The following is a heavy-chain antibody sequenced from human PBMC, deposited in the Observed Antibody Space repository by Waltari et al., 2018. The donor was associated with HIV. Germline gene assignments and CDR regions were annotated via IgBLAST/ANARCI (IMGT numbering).Heavy chain of an antibody. CDR1: GGSISSSSYY. CDR2: IYYSGST. Sequence: QLRLQESGPGLVKPSETLSLTCTVSGGSISSSSYYWGWIRQPPGKGLEWIGSIYYSGSTYYNPSFKSRVTISVDTSKNQFSLKLSSVTAADTAVYYCARGVYDSSGYRFDYWGQGTLVTVSS. CDR3: ARGVYDSSGYRFDY. D-gene: IGHD3-22*01. J-gene: IGHJ4*02. V-gene: IGHV4-39*01.